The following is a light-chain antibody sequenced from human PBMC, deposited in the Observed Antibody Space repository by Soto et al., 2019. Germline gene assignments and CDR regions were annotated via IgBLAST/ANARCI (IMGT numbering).Light chain of an antibody. CDR2: GAS. V-gene: IGKV3-20*01. CDR1: QSVSSIY. Sequence: DIVLTQSPVTLSLSPGERATLSCRASQSVSSIYLAWYQQKPGQAPRLLIYGASNRATGIPDRFSGGGSGTDFTLTISRLEPEDFAVYYCQQYDNSPLTFGGGTKVDIK. J-gene: IGKJ4*01. CDR3: QQYDNSPLT.